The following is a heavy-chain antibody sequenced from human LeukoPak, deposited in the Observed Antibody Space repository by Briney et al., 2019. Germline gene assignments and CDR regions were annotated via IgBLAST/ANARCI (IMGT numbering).Heavy chain of an antibody. D-gene: IGHD4-11*01. Sequence: PGASVKVSCKASGYTFTSYDINWVRQATGQGLEWMGWINPNSGNTGYAQKFQGRVTMARSTSISTAYMELSSLRSEDTAVYCCARVTGAIDYWGQGTLVTVSS. V-gene: IGHV1-8*01. CDR1: GYTFTSYD. CDR3: ARVTGAIDY. J-gene: IGHJ4*02. CDR2: INPNSGNT.